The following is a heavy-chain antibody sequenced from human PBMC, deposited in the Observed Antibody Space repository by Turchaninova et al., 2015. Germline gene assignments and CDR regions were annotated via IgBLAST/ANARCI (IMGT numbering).Heavy chain of an antibody. D-gene: IGHD5/OR15-5a*01. CDR3: AGESTAGDAVDI. CDR2: IRCMGGST. J-gene: IGHJ3*02. V-gene: IGHV3-64*01. CDR1: GFTFSSYA. Sequence: EVQLVESGGGLVQPGGSLRLSCAASGFTFSSYAMHWVRQAPGKGLEYVSAIRCMGGSTYYAKHWQGRFPISGANSKITLYLQMGSLRAEDIAVYYWAGESTAGDAVDIWGQGTMVTVSS.